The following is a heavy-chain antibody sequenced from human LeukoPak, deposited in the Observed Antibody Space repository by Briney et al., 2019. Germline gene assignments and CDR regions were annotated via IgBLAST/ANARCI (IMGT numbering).Heavy chain of an antibody. V-gene: IGHV3-48*03. CDR1: GFTFSSYE. CDR3: ARRGTYSDY. Sequence: GGSLRLSCAASGFTFSSYEMNWVRQAPGKGLEWVSYVSSSGNTIYYADSVKGRFTISRDNAKNSLYLQMNSLRAEDTAVYYCARRGTYSDYWGQGTLVTVSS. CDR2: VSSSGNTI. J-gene: IGHJ4*02. D-gene: IGHD1-26*01.